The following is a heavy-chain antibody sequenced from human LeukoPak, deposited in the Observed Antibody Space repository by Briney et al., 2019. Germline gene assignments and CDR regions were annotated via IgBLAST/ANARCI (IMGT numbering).Heavy chain of an antibody. Sequence: SETLSLTCGVSGDSISSGNYWNWVRQPPGRGLEGFGDLYQSGITNYNPSLKRRVTMSVDKSKNEISLKLDSVTAADTAVYYYARDPRPRGGWFYFDYWGQGILVTVSS. CDR2: LYQSGIT. CDR3: ARDPRPRGGWFYFDY. J-gene: IGHJ4*02. CDR1: GDSISSGNY. V-gene: IGHV4-4*02. D-gene: IGHD6-19*01.